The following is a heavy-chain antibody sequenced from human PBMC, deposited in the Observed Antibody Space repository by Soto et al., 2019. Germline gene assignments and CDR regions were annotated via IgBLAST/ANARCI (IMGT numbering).Heavy chain of an antibody. CDR3: AQLPYGGYGEFDY. CDR2: ISNDGRNK. CDR1: GLTFSTYG. D-gene: IGHD4-17*01. V-gene: IGHV3-30*18. Sequence: QVQLVESGGGVVQPGRSLRLSCAASGLTFSTYGMHWVRQAPGKGLEWVGVISNDGRNKYYADSVKGRFTISRDNSQNTLFLQMNSLRAEDTAGYYCAQLPYGGYGEFDYWGQGTLVTVSS. J-gene: IGHJ4*02.